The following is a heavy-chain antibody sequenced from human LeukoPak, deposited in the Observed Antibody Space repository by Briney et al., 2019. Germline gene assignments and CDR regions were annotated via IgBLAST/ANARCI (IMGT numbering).Heavy chain of an antibody. V-gene: IGHV4-39*01. CDR3: ARVPRWVYATNYYYYYYMDV. D-gene: IGHD2-8*01. J-gene: IGHJ6*03. CDR1: DVSISSSNSY. Sequence: SETLSLTCTVSDVSISSSNSYWGWIRQPPGKGLEWIGSIYYSGNTYYNASLKSQVSISIDMSKNQFSLKPTSVTAADTAVYYCARVPRWVYATNYYYYYYMDVWGKGTTVTVSS. CDR2: IYYSGNT.